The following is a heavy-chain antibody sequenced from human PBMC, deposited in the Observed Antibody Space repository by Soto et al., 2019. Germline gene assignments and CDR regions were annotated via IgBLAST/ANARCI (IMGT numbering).Heavy chain of an antibody. CDR1: GGSISSYY. CDR2: IYYSGST. Sequence: ASETLSLRRTVSGGSISSYYWSWIRQPPGKGLEWIGYIYYSGSTNYNPSLKSRVTISVDTSKNQFSLKLSSVTAADTAVYYCARLPDPSSGWDYFDYRGQGTLVTGSS. J-gene: IGHJ4*02. CDR3: ARLPDPSSGWDYFDY. D-gene: IGHD6-19*01. V-gene: IGHV4-59*08.